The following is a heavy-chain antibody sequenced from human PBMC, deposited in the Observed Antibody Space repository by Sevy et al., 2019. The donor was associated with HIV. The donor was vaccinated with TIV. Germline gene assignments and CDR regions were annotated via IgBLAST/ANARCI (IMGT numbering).Heavy chain of an antibody. CDR2: IWTEGDDE. V-gene: IGHV3-33*01. Sequence: GGSLRLSCAAFGFTFSTHAMHWVRQAPGKGLEWVAVIWTEGDDESYADSVRGRFTISIENSKNTLYLQMNSLRSEDSAVYYCATEYSNGFDYWGQGTRVTVSS. D-gene: IGHD4-4*01. CDR1: GFTFSTHA. J-gene: IGHJ4*02. CDR3: ATEYSNGFDY.